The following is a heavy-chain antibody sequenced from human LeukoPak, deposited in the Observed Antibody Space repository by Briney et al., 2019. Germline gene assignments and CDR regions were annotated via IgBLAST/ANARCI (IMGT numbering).Heavy chain of an antibody. Sequence: ASEKVSCKASGYTFTSYDINWVRQATGQGLEWMGWMNPNSGNTGYAQKFQGRVTMTRNTSISTAYMELSSLRSEDTAVYYCARRKIAAARTTPNNWFDPWGQGTLVTVSS. V-gene: IGHV1-8*01. J-gene: IGHJ5*02. D-gene: IGHD6-13*01. CDR2: MNPNSGNT. CDR1: GYTFTSYD. CDR3: ARRKIAAARTTPNNWFDP.